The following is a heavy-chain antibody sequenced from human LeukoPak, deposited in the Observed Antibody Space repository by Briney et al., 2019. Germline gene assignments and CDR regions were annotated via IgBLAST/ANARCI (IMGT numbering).Heavy chain of an antibody. V-gene: IGHV4-39*02. D-gene: IGHD3-3*01. CDR2: IYQSGSGSS. J-gene: IGHJ4*02. CDR1: GGSIISTNYY. Sequence: ASETLSLTCSVSGGSIISTNYYWGWLRQPPGKGLEWIGSIYQSGSGSSYYNPSLKSRVTISGDTSKNHFFLRLSSVTAADTAVYYCASTLRFLPYRRFDYWGQGTLVTVPS. CDR3: ASTLRFLPYRRFDY.